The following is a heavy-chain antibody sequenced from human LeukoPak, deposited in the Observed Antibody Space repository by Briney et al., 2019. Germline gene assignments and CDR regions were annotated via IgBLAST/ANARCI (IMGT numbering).Heavy chain of an antibody. CDR3: ARGVDGDPLDY. D-gene: IGHD4-17*01. Sequence: GGSLRLSCAASGFTFSSYSMNWVRQAPGKGLEWVSSISSSSSYIYYADSVKGRFTISGDNAKNSLYLQMNSLRAEDTAVYYCARGVDGDPLDYWGQGTLVTVSS. J-gene: IGHJ4*02. CDR2: ISSSSSYI. CDR1: GFTFSSYS. V-gene: IGHV3-21*01.